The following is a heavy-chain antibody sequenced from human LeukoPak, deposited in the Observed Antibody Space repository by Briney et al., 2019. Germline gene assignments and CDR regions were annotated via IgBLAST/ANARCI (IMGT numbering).Heavy chain of an antibody. CDR2: ISHDGSNK. Sequence: GGSLRLSCAASGFTFSSYAMHWVRQAPGKGLEWVAVISHDGSNKYYADSVKGRFTISRDNSKNTLYLQMNSLRAEDTAVYYCARASLMDYWGQGTLVTVSS. D-gene: IGHD3-16*01. J-gene: IGHJ4*02. V-gene: IGHV3-30*04. CDR3: ARASLMDY. CDR1: GFTFSSYA.